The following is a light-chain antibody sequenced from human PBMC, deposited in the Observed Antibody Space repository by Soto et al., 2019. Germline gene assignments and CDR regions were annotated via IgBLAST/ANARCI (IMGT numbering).Light chain of an antibody. CDR2: LAS. J-gene: IGKJ1*01. V-gene: IGKV1-5*03. Sequence: DIHMTQSPSTVSAFVGDRVTITCRASQSISTSLAWYQQKPGKAPKLLIYLASYLQSGVPARFTGSGSATDFTLSISSLQPDDFATDYCQQYGSYSRTFGQRTKV. CDR3: QQYGSYSRT. CDR1: QSISTS.